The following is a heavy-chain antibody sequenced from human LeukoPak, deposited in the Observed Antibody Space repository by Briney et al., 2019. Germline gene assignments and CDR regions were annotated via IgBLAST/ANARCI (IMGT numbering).Heavy chain of an antibody. Sequence: PSETLSLTCTVSGYSFSSGYYWGWIRQPPGKGLEWIGSIYHSRSTYYNPSLKSRVTISVDTSKNQFSLKLSSVTAADTAVYYCAREGPIAAAGTQYNWFDPWGQGTLVTVSS. J-gene: IGHJ5*02. D-gene: IGHD6-13*01. V-gene: IGHV4-38-2*02. CDR2: IYHSRST. CDR1: GYSFSSGYY. CDR3: AREGPIAAAGTQYNWFDP.